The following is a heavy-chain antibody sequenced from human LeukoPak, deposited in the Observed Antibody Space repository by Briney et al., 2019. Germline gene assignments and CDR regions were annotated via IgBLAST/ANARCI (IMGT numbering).Heavy chain of an antibody. Sequence: SETLSLTCAVYGGSFSGYYWSWIRQPPGKGLEWIGEINHSGSTNYNPSLKSRVTMSLDTSENQLSLKLYSVTAADTAIYYCARYQTGTMFAVWGQGTLVTISS. CDR2: INHSGST. CDR3: ARYQTGTMFAV. V-gene: IGHV4-34*10. J-gene: IGHJ4*02. D-gene: IGHD1/OR15-1a*01. CDR1: GGSFSGYY.